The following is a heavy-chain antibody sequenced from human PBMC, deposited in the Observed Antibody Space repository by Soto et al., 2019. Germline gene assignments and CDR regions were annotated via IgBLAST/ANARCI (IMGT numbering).Heavy chain of an antibody. CDR1: GFSFSSYA. CDR3: TKGSSWYPYFDY. J-gene: IGHJ4*02. CDR2: ISGSGDDS. V-gene: IGHV3-23*01. D-gene: IGHD6-13*01. Sequence: GGSLRLSCTASGFSFSSYALNWVRQAPGKGLEWISGISGSGDDSYYAGSVKGRSTISRDNSKNTLYLQINSLRPDDTAVYYCTKGSSWYPYFDYWGQGTLVTVSS.